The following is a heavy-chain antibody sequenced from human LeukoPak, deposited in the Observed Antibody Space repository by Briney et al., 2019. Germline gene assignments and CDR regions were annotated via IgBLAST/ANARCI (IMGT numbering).Heavy chain of an antibody. D-gene: IGHD3-10*01. V-gene: IGHV4-61*08. Sequence: PSETLSLTCTVSGGSISSGDYYWGWIRQPPGKGLEWIGYIYYSGSTNYNPSLKSRVTISVDTSKNQFSLKLSSVTAADTAVYYCARVGGSGSYPNWYFDLWGRGTLVTVSS. CDR3: ARVGGSGSYPNWYFDL. CDR1: GGSISSGDYY. CDR2: IYYSGST. J-gene: IGHJ2*01.